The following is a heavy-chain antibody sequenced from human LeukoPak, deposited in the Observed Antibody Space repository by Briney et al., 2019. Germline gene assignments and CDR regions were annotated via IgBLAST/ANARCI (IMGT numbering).Heavy chain of an antibody. Sequence: TGGSLRLSCAASGFTFSSYGMHWVRQAPGKGLEWVAVISYDGSNKYYADSVKGRFTISRDNSKNTLYLQMNSLRAEDTAVYYCASIAVAGTVFDYWGQGTLVTVSS. V-gene: IGHV3-30*03. J-gene: IGHJ4*02. D-gene: IGHD6-19*01. CDR3: ASIAVAGTVFDY. CDR2: ISYDGSNK. CDR1: GFTFSSYG.